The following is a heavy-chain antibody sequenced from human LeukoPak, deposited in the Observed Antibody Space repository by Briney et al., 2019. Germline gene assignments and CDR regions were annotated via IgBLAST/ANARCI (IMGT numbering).Heavy chain of an antibody. V-gene: IGHV1-69*05. Sequence: GSSVTDSFKASVGTLLSYAISGVRQPPGQGLEGMGGIISIFGTANYAQKVKGRVTITTDESTSTAYMELSSLRSDDTAVYYCARGDTAMVRRYCYYYMDVWGKGTTVTVSS. CDR3: ARGDTAMVRRYCYYYMDV. CDR2: IISIFGTA. D-gene: IGHD5-18*01. CDR1: VGTLLSYA. J-gene: IGHJ6*03.